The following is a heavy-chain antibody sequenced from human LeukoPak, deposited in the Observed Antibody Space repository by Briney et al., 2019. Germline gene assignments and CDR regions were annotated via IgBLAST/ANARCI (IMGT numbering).Heavy chain of an antibody. V-gene: IGHV3-66*01. Sequence: PGGSLRLSCAVSGFTFTVNYMSWVRQAPGKGLEWVSIIYKSGTISYADSVKGRFIISRDSSTNTLSLQMTSLRAEDTAVYYCAADFYTSYHLGYWGQGTLVTVSS. CDR3: AADFYTSYHLGY. CDR1: GFTFTVNY. D-gene: IGHD3-16*01. J-gene: IGHJ4*02. CDR2: IYKSGTI.